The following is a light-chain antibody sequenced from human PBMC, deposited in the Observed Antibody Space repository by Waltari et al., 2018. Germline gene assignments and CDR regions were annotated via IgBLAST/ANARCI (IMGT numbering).Light chain of an antibody. CDR2: KAS. Sequence: DIQMTQSPSSLSASVGDTVTITCRASQSISNWLARYQQKPGKPPILLIYKASILKSGVPTRCSGSGAGTQFTLTISSLQPGDVATYYCQQYNTYSSFGQGTKLEIK. J-gene: IGKJ2*01. CDR1: QSISNW. V-gene: IGKV1-5*03. CDR3: QQYNTYSS.